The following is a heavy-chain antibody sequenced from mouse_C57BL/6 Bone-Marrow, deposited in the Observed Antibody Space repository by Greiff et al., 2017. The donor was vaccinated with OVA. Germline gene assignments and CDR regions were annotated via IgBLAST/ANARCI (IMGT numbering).Heavy chain of an antibody. V-gene: IGHV8-12*01. CDR1: GFSLSTSGMG. CDR3: ARSSYSYAMDY. CDR2: IYWDDDT. J-gene: IGHJ4*01. Sequence: QVTLKVCGPGILQSSQTLSLTCSFSGFSLSTSGMGVSWIRQPSGKGLEWLAHIYWDDDTRYNPSLKSRLTISKDTSRNQVFLKITSVDTADTATYYCARSSYSYAMDYWGQGTSVTVSS. D-gene: IGHD2-10*01.